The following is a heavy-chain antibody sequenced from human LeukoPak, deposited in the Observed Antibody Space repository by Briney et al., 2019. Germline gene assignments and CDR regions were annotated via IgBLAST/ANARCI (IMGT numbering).Heavy chain of an antibody. J-gene: IGHJ4*02. CDR1: GASISSSAYY. D-gene: IGHD6-13*01. CDR2: VYYSGST. Sequence: PSETLSLTCTVSGASISSSAYYWGWVRQPPGKGLEWLGSVYYSGSTYYNPSLKSRVTISVDASRNHFSLKLSSVTAADTAVYYCARGAAAGTLFDYWGQGTLVTVSS. CDR3: ARGAAAGTLFDY. V-gene: IGHV4-39*02.